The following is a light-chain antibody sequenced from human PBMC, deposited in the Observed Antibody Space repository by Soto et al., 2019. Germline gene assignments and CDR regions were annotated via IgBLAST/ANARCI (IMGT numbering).Light chain of an antibody. CDR1: QDISSA. CDR3: QQFNDFPLT. Sequence: IQLTQSPSSLSASVGDRVTITCRAGQDISSALAWYQQKPGKAPKLLLYDASSLDAGVPSRFSGSGSGTDFTLSITSLRPVDFATYYCQQFNDFPLTFGGGTKVQIK. V-gene: IGKV1D-13*01. J-gene: IGKJ4*01. CDR2: DAS.